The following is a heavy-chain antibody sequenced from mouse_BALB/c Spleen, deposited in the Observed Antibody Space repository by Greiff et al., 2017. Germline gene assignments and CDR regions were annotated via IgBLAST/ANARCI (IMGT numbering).Heavy chain of an antibody. D-gene: IGHD2-3*01. V-gene: IGHV1-54*01. J-gene: IGHJ2*01. CDR1: GYAFTNYF. Sequence: QVQLKQSGAELVRPGTSVQVSCKASGYAFTNYFIEWVKQRPGQDLEWIGVINPGSGGTHYNEKFKGKATLTADKSSSTAYMQLRSLTADDSAVDFCARRILDGYLDDWGQGTTLTVSS. CDR3: ARRILDGYLDD. CDR2: INPGSGGT.